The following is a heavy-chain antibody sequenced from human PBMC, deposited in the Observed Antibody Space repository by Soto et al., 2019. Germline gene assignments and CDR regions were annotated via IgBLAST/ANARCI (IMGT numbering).Heavy chain of an antibody. CDR3: VSWVSAHFDY. D-gene: IGHD2-8*01. Sequence: VGSLRLSCAASGFTFDSPYSHGMSWVRQSPGKGPEWVSTISSNGANTHYAESVKGRFTISKDASRNTVHLHMNSLRAEDTATYFCVSWVSAHFDYWGHGTPVTVSS. J-gene: IGHJ4*01. V-gene: IGHV3-23*01. CDR1: GFTFDSPYSHG. CDR2: ISSNGANT.